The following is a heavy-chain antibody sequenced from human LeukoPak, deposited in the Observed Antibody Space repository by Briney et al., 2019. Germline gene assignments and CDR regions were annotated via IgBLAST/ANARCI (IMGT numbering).Heavy chain of an antibody. V-gene: IGHV3-7*01. Sequence: GGSLRLSCAASGFTFSSYGMHWVRQAPGKGLEWLANIKPDGTERYYVDSVKGRFTISRDNARNSVFLQINTLRGEDTAVYYCSVSLNHWGQGTRVTVSS. J-gene: IGHJ5*02. CDR3: SVSLNH. CDR1: GFTFSSYG. CDR2: IKPDGTER.